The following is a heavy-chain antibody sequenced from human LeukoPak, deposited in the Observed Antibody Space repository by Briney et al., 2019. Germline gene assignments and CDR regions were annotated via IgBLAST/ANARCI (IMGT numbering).Heavy chain of an antibody. CDR1: GGSINSGDYY. Sequence: SETLSLTRTVSGGSINSGDYYWSWIRQPPGKGLEWIGYIYYIGSTYYKPSLMGRVTMSLDTSKNQFSLKLSSVTAADTAVYYCARSGAARHYYYYYMDVWGKGTTVTVSS. CDR3: ARSGAARHYYYYYMDV. D-gene: IGHD6-6*01. J-gene: IGHJ6*03. V-gene: IGHV4-30-4*02. CDR2: IYYIGST.